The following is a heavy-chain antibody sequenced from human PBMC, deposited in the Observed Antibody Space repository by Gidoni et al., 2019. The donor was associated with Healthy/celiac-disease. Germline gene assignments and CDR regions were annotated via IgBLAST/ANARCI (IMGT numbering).Heavy chain of an antibody. J-gene: IGHJ6*02. D-gene: IGHD3-10*01. CDR1: GFAFSSYW. CDR2: IKSDGSST. Sequence: EVQLVESGGGLVQPGGSLRLSCAASGFAFSSYWMHWVRQGPGKGLVWVSRIKSDGSSTSYADSVKGRFTISRDNAKNTLYLQMNSLRAEDTAVYYCARDYYGSGTYYRFMVGMDVWGQGTTVTVSS. V-gene: IGHV3-74*01. CDR3: ARDYYGSGTYYRFMVGMDV.